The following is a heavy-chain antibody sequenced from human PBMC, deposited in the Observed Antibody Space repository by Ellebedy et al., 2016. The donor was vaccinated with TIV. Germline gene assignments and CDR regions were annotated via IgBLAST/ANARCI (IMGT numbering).Heavy chain of an antibody. V-gene: IGHV3-30*02. D-gene: IGHD3-10*01. CDR1: GFTFSSYG. J-gene: IGHJ5*02. Sequence: GGSLRLSCTASGFTFSSYGMHWVRQAPGKGLEWVAFIRFDGSNKYYADSVKGRFTISRDNSKNTLHLQMASLRTEDTAVYYCAKVFHAFGELEEWFDPWGQGTLVTVSS. CDR3: AKVFHAFGELEEWFDP. CDR2: IRFDGSNK.